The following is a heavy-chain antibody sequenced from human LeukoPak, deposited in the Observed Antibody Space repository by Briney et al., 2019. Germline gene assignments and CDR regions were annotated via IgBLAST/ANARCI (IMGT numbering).Heavy chain of an antibody. D-gene: IGHD3-9*01. CDR1: GFTFSRNA. J-gene: IGHJ4*02. Sequence: GGSLRLSCAASGFTFSRNAMSWVRQAPGKGLEWVGRIKSKTHGGTTDYAAAVKGRFTISRDDSKSTLYLQMNSLKTEDTALYYCTTWNYDILTGYSIWGQGTLVTVSS. V-gene: IGHV3-15*01. CDR2: IKSKTHGGTT. CDR3: TTWNYDILTGYSI.